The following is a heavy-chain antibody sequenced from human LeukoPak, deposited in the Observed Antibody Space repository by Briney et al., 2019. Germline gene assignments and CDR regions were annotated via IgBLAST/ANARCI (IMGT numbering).Heavy chain of an antibody. CDR3: ARDLMGIAYRGAFYY. J-gene: IGHJ4*02. D-gene: IGHD6-13*01. CDR1: GFNFDDYA. Sequence: GGSLRLSCAASGFNFDDYAMHWVRQAPGKGLEWLSLITWDGDYSNYADSVKGRFTISRDNAKNSLYLQMNSLRAEDTAVYYCARDLMGIAYRGAFYYWGQGTLVTVSS. CDR2: ITWDGDYS. V-gene: IGHV3-43D*03.